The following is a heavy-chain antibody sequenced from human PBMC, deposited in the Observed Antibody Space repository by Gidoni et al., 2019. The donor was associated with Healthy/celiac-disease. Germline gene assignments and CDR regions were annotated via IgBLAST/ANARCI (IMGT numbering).Heavy chain of an antibody. D-gene: IGHD4-17*01. CDR3: ARWGLGATVTTIYTGDAFDI. V-gene: IGHV1-69*04. CDR2: IIPILGIA. CDR1: GGTFSSYA. J-gene: IGHJ3*02. Sequence: QVQLVQSGAEVKKPGSSVKVSCKASGGTFSSYAISWVRQAPGQGLEWMGRIIPILGIANYAQKFQGRVTITADKSTSTAYMELSSLRSEDTAVYYCARWGLGATVTTIYTGDAFDIWGQGTMVTVSS.